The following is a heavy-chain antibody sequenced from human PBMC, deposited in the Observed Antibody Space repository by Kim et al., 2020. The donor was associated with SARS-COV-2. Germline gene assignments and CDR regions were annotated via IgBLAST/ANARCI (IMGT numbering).Heavy chain of an antibody. D-gene: IGHD3-3*01. CDR3: ARDGYYDFWSGYSAPGYYYYGMDV. V-gene: IGHV1-46*01. CDR1: GYTFTSYY. Sequence: ASVKVSCKASGYTFTSYYMHWVRQAPGQGLEWMGIINPSGGSTSYAQKFQGRVTMTRDTSTSTVYMELSSLRSEDTAVYYCARDGYYDFWSGYSAPGYYYYGMDVWGQGTTVTVSS. CDR2: INPSGGST. J-gene: IGHJ6*02.